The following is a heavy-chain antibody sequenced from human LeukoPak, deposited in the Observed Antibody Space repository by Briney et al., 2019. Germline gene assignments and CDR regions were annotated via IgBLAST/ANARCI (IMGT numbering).Heavy chain of an antibody. V-gene: IGHV1-18*01. D-gene: IGHD3-10*01. J-gene: IGHJ4*02. Sequence: ASVKVSCKASGYTFKTYSFTWVRQAPGQGLEWMGRICAYNGDTNYAQKFQGRVALTADTLTRTGYMEMTGLRSDDTALYYCAFRGVIPNYFDYWGQGSLVTVSS. CDR1: GYTFKTYS. CDR3: AFRGVIPNYFDY. CDR2: ICAYNGDT.